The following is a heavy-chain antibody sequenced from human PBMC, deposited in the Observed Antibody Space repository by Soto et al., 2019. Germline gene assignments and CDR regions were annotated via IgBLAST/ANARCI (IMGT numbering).Heavy chain of an antibody. D-gene: IGHD4-17*01. V-gene: IGHV3-53*02. J-gene: IGHJ4*02. CDR2: IYSGGST. Sequence: EVQLVETGGGLIQPGGSLRLSCAASGFTVSSNYMSWVRQAPGKGLEWASVIYSGGSTYYADSVKGRFTISRDNSKNTLYLQMNSLRAEDTAVYYCARKEYGDYSPFDYWGQGTLVTVSS. CDR3: ARKEYGDYSPFDY. CDR1: GFTVSSNY.